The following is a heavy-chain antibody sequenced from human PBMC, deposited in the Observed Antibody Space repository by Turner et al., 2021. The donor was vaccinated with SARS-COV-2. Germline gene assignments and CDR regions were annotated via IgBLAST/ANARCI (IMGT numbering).Heavy chain of an antibody. CDR3: ARHGAANGNYYYHGLDV. Sequence: QVQLVESGGGVVLPGRSLRLSCAASRFSFSSHAMNWVRQAPGKGLGWVAVIWYDGSQKYHAASVRGRFTISRDNSRNTLYLQMDSLRVEDTGVYYCARHGAANGNYYYHGLDVWGRGTTVAVSS. V-gene: IGHV3-33*03. CDR1: RFSFSSHA. J-gene: IGHJ6*02. CDR2: IWYDGSQK. D-gene: IGHD6-13*01.